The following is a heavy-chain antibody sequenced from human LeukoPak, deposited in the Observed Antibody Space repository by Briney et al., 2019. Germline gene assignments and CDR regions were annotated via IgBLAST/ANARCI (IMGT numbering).Heavy chain of an antibody. CDR2: ISSSSSYI. CDR3: ARDQRVGQTVTTPMAWFDP. Sequence: GSLRLSCAASGFTFSSYSMNWVRQAPGKGLEWVSSISSSSSYIYYADSVKGRFTISRDNAKNSLYLQMNSLRAEDTAVYYCARDQRVGQTVTTPMAWFDPWGQGTLVTVSS. V-gene: IGHV3-21*01. J-gene: IGHJ5*02. CDR1: GFTFSSYS. D-gene: IGHD4-17*01.